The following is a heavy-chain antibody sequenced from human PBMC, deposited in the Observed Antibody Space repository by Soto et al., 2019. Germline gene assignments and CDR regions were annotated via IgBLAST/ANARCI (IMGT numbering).Heavy chain of an antibody. CDR2: ISSSSSYT. V-gene: IGHV3-11*06. D-gene: IGHD6-19*01. Sequence: GGSLRLSCAASGFTFSDCYMSWIRQAPGKGLEWVSYISSSSSYTNYADSVKGRFTISRDNAKNSLYLQMNSLRAEDTAVYYCARDPGYSSGWYHAPFDYWGQGTLVTVSS. CDR1: GFTFSDCY. CDR3: ARDPGYSSGWYHAPFDY. J-gene: IGHJ4*02.